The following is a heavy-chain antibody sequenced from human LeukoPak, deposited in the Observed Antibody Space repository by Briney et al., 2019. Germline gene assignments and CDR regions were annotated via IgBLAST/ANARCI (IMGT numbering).Heavy chain of an antibody. D-gene: IGHD2-2*01. CDR1: GFTFSDYY. V-gene: IGHV3-11*01. J-gene: IGHJ4*02. CDR3: ARDREGIPAAIYDY. Sequence: PGGSLRLSCAASGFTFSDYYMSWIRQAPGKGLEWVSYISSSSSTIHYADSVKGRFTISRDNAKNSLYLQMNSLRAEDTAVYYCARDREGIPAAIYDYWGQGTLVTVSS. CDR2: ISSSSSTI.